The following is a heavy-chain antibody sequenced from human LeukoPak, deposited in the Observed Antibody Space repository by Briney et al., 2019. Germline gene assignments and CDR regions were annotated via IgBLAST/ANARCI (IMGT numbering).Heavy chain of an antibody. CDR3: AKAALTPSKVGATGPYYFDY. D-gene: IGHD1-26*01. V-gene: IGHV3-23*01. CDR2: ISGSGGST. J-gene: IGHJ4*02. Sequence: GGSLRLSCAASGFTFSSYAMSWVRQAPGKGLEWVSAISGSGGSTYYADSVKGRFTISRDNSKNTLYLQMKSLRAEDTAVYYCAKAALTPSKVGATGPYYFDYWGQGTLVTVSS. CDR1: GFTFSSYA.